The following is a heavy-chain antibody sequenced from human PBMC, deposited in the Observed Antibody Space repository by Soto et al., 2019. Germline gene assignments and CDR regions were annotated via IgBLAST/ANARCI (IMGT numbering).Heavy chain of an antibody. J-gene: IGHJ6*02. CDR2: INPNSGGT. V-gene: IGHV1-2*02. CDR1: GYTFTGYY. Sequence: ASVKVSCKASGYTFTGYYMHWVRQAPGQGLEWMGWINPNSGGTNYVQKFQGRVTMTRDTSISTAYMELSRLRSDDTAVYYCARGRYSSGWYEYYYFYYCMDVWGQGTTVTVSS. D-gene: IGHD6-19*01. CDR3: ARGRYSSGWYEYYYFYYCMDV.